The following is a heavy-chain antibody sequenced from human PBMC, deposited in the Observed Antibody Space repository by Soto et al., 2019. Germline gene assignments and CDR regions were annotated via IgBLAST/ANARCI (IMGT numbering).Heavy chain of an antibody. CDR1: GFIFSTYS. CDR3: ERAQWGAGGWGWFDP. CDR2: ISSSGNTI. Sequence: GGSLRLSCAASGFIFSTYSMNWIRQAPGKGLEWISYISSSGNTIYYADSVKGRFTISRDNAKNSLYLQMDSLRAEDTAVYYCERAQWGAGGWGWFDPWGQGTLVTVS. D-gene: IGHD6-19*01. V-gene: IGHV3-48*01. J-gene: IGHJ5*02.